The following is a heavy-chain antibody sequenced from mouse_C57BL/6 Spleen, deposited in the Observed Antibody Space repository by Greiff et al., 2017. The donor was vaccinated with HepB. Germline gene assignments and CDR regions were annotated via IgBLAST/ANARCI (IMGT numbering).Heavy chain of an antibody. D-gene: IGHD1-1*01. J-gene: IGHJ1*03. V-gene: IGHV1-80*01. CDR3: ARGGYYGSSLYWYFDV. CDR1: GYAFSSYW. CDR2: IYPGDGDT. Sequence: ESGAELVKPGASVKISCKASGYAFSSYWMNWVKQRPGKGLEWIGQIYPGDGDTNYNGKFKGKATLTADKSSSTAYMQLSSLTSEDSAVYFCARGGYYGSSLYWYFDVWGTGTTVTVSS.